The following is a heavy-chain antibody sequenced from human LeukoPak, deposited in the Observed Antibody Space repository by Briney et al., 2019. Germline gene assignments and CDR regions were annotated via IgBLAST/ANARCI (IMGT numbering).Heavy chain of an antibody. CDR1: GYSFTNYW. CDR2: IYPGESDT. V-gene: IGHV5-51*01. D-gene: IGHD3-10*01. CDR3: ATYAGSSSKYFQD. Sequence: GESLKISCKASGYSFTNYWIGWVRQMPGKGLEWMGIIYPGESDTRYSPSFQGQVTISADKSISTAYLQRGSLQASDTAMYYCATYAGSSSKYFQDWGQGTLVTVSS. J-gene: IGHJ1*01.